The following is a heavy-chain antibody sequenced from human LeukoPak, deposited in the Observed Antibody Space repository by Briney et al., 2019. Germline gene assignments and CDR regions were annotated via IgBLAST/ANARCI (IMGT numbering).Heavy chain of an antibody. CDR2: INTNTRNP. V-gene: IGHV7-4-1*02. CDR1: GYTFTRHA. D-gene: IGHD2-15*01. CDR3: ARGGSMGVV. Sequence: ASVNVSCKASGYTFTRHAMNWVRQAPGQGLEWMGWINTNTRNPTYAQGFTGRFVFSLDTSINTAYLQTNGLKPEDTAVYYCARGGSMGVVWGQGTLVTVSS. J-gene: IGHJ4*02.